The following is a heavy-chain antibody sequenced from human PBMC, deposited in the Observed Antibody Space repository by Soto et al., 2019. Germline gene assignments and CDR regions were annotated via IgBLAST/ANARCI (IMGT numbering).Heavy chain of an antibody. V-gene: IGHV3-23*01. CDR1: GFTFSSYA. J-gene: IGHJ6*02. D-gene: IGHD3-22*01. CDR3: AKGQDYYEQGYYYYGMDV. Sequence: EVQLLESGGGLVQPGGSLRLSCAASGFTFSSYAMSWVRQAPGKGLEWVSAISGSGGTTYYADSVKGRFTISRDNSKNTLYLQMNSLRAEDTAVYYCAKGQDYYEQGYYYYGMDVWGQGTTVTVSS. CDR2: ISGSGGTT.